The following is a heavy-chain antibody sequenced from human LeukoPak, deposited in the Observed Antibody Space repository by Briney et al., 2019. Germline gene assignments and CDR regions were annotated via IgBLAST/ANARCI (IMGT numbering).Heavy chain of an antibody. CDR2: ISAYNGNT. CDR3: ARAGVWDYSDSSGYHNAAFDI. D-gene: IGHD3-22*01. CDR1: GYTFTSYG. J-gene: IGHJ3*02. V-gene: IGHV1-18*01. Sequence: GASVKVSCKASGYTFTSYGISWVRQAPGQGLEWMGWISAYNGNTSYAQKLQGRVTMTTDTSTSTAYMELRSLRSDDTAVYYCARAGVWDYSDSSGYHNAAFDIWGQGTMVTVSS.